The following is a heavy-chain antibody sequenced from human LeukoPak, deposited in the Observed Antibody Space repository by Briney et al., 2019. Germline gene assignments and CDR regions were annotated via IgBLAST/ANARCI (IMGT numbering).Heavy chain of an antibody. CDR3: ARQSLGYVDY. D-gene: IGHD2-15*01. Sequence: SQTLSLTCAISGDSVSNKDAAWNWIRQSPSIGLEWLGRTYYRSKWSNDYAVSVRSRITISPDTSKNQFSLQLRSVTPDDTAVYYCARQSLGYVDYWGQGSRVTVSS. J-gene: IGHJ4*02. V-gene: IGHV6-1*01. CDR1: GDSVSNKDAA. CDR2: TYYRSKWSN.